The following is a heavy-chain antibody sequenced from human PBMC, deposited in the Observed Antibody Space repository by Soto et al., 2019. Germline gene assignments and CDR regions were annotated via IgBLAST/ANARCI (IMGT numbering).Heavy chain of an antibody. CDR3: ARVVVGATGGMDV. J-gene: IGHJ6*02. CDR1: GFTFSSYW. Sequence: EVQLVESGGGLVQPGGSLRLSCAASGFTFSSYWMHWVRQAAGKGLVWVSRINSDGSSTSYADSVKGRFTISRDNAKNTLYLQMNSLRAEDTAVYYCARVVVGATGGMDVWGQGTTVTVSS. D-gene: IGHD1-26*01. CDR2: INSDGSST. V-gene: IGHV3-74*01.